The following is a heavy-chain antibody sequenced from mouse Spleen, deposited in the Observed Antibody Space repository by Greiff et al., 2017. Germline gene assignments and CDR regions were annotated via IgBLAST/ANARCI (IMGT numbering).Heavy chain of an antibody. Sequence: VQLQQSGAELVKPGASVKLSCKASGYTFTSYWMQWVKQRPGQGLEWIGEIDPSDSYTNYNQKFKGKATLTVDTSSSTAYMQLSSLTSEDSAVYYCARSRIYYYDGVGYYFDYWGQGTTLTVSS. CDR3: ARSRIYYYDGVGYYFDY. D-gene: IGHD1-1*01. J-gene: IGHJ2*01. V-gene: IGHV1-50*01. CDR2: IDPSDSYT. CDR1: GYTFTSYW.